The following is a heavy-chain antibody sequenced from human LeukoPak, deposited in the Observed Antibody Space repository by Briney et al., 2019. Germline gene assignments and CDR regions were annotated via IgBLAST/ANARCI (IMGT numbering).Heavy chain of an antibody. Sequence: SETLSLTCTVSGGSISSGGYYWSWIRQPPGKGLEWIGYIYYSGSTYYNPSLKSRVTISVDTSKNQFSLKLSSVTAADTAVYYCAIVVVTGGGAFDIWGQGTMVTVSS. CDR3: AIVVVTGGGAFDI. D-gene: IGHD3-22*01. J-gene: IGHJ3*02. CDR1: GGSISSGGYY. CDR2: IYYSGST. V-gene: IGHV4-30-4*01.